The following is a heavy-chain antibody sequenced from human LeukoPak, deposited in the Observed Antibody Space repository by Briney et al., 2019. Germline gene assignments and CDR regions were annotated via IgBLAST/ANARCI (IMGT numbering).Heavy chain of an antibody. Sequence: SETLSLTCTVSGVSINNYYWSWIRQPPGKGLEWIGYIYYSGSTCYNPSLKSRVTISVDTSKNQFSLKLSSVTAADTAVYYCARVTMIVVVIDYWGQGTLVTVSS. D-gene: IGHD3-22*01. J-gene: IGHJ4*02. V-gene: IGHV4-59*12. CDR2: IYYSGST. CDR3: ARVTMIVVVIDY. CDR1: GVSINNYY.